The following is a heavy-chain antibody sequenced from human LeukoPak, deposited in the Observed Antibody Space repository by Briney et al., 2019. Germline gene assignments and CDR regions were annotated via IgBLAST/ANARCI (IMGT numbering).Heavy chain of an antibody. Sequence: PSDTLSLTCTVSGSSISSGSYYWSWIRQPAGKGLEWIGRIYTSGSTNYNPSLKSRVTISVDTSKNQFSLKLSSVTAADTAVYYCARDTSGSYYNPHFDYWGQGTLVTVSS. CDR2: IYTSGST. V-gene: IGHV4-61*02. D-gene: IGHD3-10*01. CDR3: ARDTSGSYYNPHFDY. J-gene: IGHJ4*02. CDR1: GSSISSGSYY.